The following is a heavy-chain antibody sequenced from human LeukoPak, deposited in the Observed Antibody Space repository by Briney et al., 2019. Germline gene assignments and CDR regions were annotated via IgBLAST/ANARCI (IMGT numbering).Heavy chain of an antibody. CDR2: IGGDGATI. CDR3: AGGDRNGWYFYY. CDR1: GFTFSDYY. Sequence: GSLRLSCAASGFTFSDYYMAWIRQAPGKGLEWVSYIGGDGATIYYADSVKGRFTISRDNAKNSLYLQMSSLRAEDTALYFCAGGDRNGWYFYYWGQGTLVTVSS. J-gene: IGHJ4*02. D-gene: IGHD6-19*01. V-gene: IGHV3-11*01.